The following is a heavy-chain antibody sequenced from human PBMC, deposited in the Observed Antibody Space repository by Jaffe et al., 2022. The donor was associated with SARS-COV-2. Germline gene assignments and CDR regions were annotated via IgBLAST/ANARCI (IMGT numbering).Heavy chain of an antibody. CDR1: GFTFSSYA. J-gene: IGHJ3*02. CDR3: AKVQGDIVLMVYAMVNAFDI. CDR2: ISGSGGST. Sequence: EVQLLESGGGLVQPGGSLRLSCAASGFTFSSYAMSWVRQAPGKGLEWVSAISGSGGSTYYADSVKGRFTISRDNSKNTLYLQMNSLRAEDTAVYYCAKVQGDIVLMVYAMVNAFDIWGQGTMVTVSS. V-gene: IGHV3-23*01. D-gene: IGHD2-8*01.